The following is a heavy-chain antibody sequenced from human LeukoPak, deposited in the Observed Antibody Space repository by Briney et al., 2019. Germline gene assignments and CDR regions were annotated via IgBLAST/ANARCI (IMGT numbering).Heavy chain of an antibody. CDR1: GGSFSGYY. J-gene: IGHJ4*02. V-gene: IGHV4-59*08. D-gene: IGHD3-22*01. Sequence: SETLSLTCAVYGGSFSGYYWSWIRQPPGKGLEWIGYIYYSGSTNYNPSLKSRVTISVDTSKNQFSLKLSSVTAADTAVYYCARSYYYDSSGYWSWFDYWGQGTLVTVSS. CDR2: IYYSGST. CDR3: ARSYYYDSSGYWSWFDY.